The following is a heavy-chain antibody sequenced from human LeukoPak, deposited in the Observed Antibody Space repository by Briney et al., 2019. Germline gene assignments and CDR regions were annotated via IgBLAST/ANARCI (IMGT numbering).Heavy chain of an antibody. Sequence: GRSLRLSCAASGFTFSSYGMHWVRQAPGKGLEWVAVISYDGSNKYYADSVKGRFTISRDNSKNTLYLQMNSLRAEDTAVYYCAKDSLVGPLDYWGQEPWSPSPQ. CDR3: AKDSLVGPLDY. J-gene: IGHJ4*01. CDR1: GFTFSSYG. V-gene: IGHV3-30*18. CDR2: ISYDGSNK. D-gene: IGHD1-26*01.